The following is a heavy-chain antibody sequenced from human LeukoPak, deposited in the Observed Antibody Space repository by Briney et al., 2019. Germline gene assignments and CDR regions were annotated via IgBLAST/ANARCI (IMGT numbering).Heavy chain of an antibody. CDR2: IIPIFGTA. CDR1: GGTFSSYA. V-gene: IGHV1-69*13. J-gene: IGHJ4*02. CDR3: ARRKGSGYFDY. Sequence: SVKVSCKASGGTFSSYAISWVRQAPGQGVEWMGGIIPIFGTANYAQKLQARVTITADESTSTAYMELSSLRSEDTAVYYCARRKGSGYFDYWGQGTLVTVSS. D-gene: IGHD1-26*01.